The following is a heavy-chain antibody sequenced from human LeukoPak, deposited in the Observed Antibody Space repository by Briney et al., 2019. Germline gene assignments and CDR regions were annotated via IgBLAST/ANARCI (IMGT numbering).Heavy chain of an antibody. J-gene: IGHJ3*02. Sequence: SVKVSCKASGGTFSSYAISWERQAPGQGLEWMGRIIPIFGIANYAQKFQGRVTITADKSTSTAYMELSSLRTEDTAVYYCASTYSGSYGENAFDIWGQGTMVTVSS. D-gene: IGHD1-26*01. CDR3: ASTYSGSYGENAFDI. CDR1: GGTFSSYA. CDR2: IIPIFGIA. V-gene: IGHV1-69*04.